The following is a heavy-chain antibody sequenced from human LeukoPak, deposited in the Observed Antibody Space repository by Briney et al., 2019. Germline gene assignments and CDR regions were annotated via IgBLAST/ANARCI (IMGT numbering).Heavy chain of an antibody. V-gene: IGHV3-21*01. J-gene: IGHJ6*02. CDR2: ISSSSSYI. CDR1: GFTFSSYS. CDR3: AREHIYGYRYGMDV. D-gene: IGHD5-18*01. Sequence: KSGGSLRLSCAASGFTFSSYSMNWVRQAPGKGLEWVSSISSSSSYIYYADSVKGRFTISRDNAKNSLYLQMNSLRAEDTAVYYCAREHIYGYRYGMDVWGQGTTVTVSS.